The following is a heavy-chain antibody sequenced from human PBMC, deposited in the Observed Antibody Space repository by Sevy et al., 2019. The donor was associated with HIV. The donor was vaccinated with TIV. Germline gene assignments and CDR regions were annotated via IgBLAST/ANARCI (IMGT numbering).Heavy chain of an antibody. Sequence: ASGKVSCKASGYTFTSYGISCVRQAPGQGLEWMGWISAYNGNTNYAQKLQGRVTMTTDTSTSTAYMELRSLRSDDTAVYYCAINYYDSSGYYYGWAFDIWGQGTMVTVSS. CDR3: AINYYDSSGYYYGWAFDI. V-gene: IGHV1-18*01. CDR1: GYTFTSYG. D-gene: IGHD3-22*01. CDR2: ISAYNGNT. J-gene: IGHJ3*02.